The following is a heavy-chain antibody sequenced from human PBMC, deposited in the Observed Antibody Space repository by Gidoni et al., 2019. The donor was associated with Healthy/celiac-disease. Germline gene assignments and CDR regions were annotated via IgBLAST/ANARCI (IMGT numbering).Heavy chain of an antibody. D-gene: IGHD6-13*01. CDR3: ATRSSIAAAGSIDY. J-gene: IGHJ4*02. V-gene: IGHV3-23*01. CDR2: ISGSGGST. Sequence: EVQRLESGGGLVQPGGSLRPSCAASGSTCSSYAMSWVRQAPGKGLEWVSAISGSGGSTYYADSVKGRFTISRDNSKNTLYLQMNSLRAEDTAVYYCATRSSIAAAGSIDYWGQGTLVTVSS. CDR1: GSTCSSYA.